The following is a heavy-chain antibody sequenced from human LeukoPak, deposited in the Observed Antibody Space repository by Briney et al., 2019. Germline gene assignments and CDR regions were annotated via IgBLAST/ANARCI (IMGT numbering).Heavy chain of an antibody. J-gene: IGHJ3*02. CDR3: ARRNILTEGEAFDI. CDR1: GGSISSYC. Sequence: SETLSLTCTVSGGSISSYCWTWIRQPPGKGLEWIGYIYNSRSTNYNPSLKSRVTISVDTSKNQFSLKLNSVNAADTAVYYCARRNILTEGEAFDIWGQGTMVTVSS. D-gene: IGHD3-9*01. V-gene: IGHV4-59*08. CDR2: IYNSRST.